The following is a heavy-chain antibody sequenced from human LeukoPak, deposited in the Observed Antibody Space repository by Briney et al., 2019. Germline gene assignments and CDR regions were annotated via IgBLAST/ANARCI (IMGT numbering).Heavy chain of an antibody. CDR2: IYYSGST. V-gene: IGHV4-59*01. J-gene: IGHJ4*02. D-gene: IGHD3-16*01. CDR1: GGSISSYY. CDR3: ARDGLGYFDY. Sequence: SETLSLTCTVSGGSISSYYWSWIRQPPGKGLEWIGYIYYSGSTNYNPSLKSRVTISVDTSKNQFSLKLSSVTAADTAVYYRARDGLGYFDYWGQGTLVTVSS.